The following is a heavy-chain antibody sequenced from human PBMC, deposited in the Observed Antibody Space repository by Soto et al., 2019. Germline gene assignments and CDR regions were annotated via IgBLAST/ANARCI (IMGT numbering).Heavy chain of an antibody. CDR1: GFTFSTYA. CDR3: AKERSANDY. J-gene: IGHJ4*02. CDR2: ISGSGVTT. Sequence: GGSLRLSCAASGFTFSTYAMSWVRQAPGKGLEWVSSISGSGVTTYYADSVQGRFTISRDNSKNTVYLQVNSLRVEDTAVYYCAKERSANDYWGQGTLVTVSS. V-gene: IGHV3-23*01. D-gene: IGHD5-18*01.